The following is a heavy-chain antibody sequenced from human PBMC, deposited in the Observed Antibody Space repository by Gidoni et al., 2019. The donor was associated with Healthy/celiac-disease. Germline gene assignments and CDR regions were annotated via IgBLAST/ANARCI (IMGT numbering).Heavy chain of an antibody. V-gene: IGHV4-39*02. Sequence: QLQLQESGPGLVKPSETLSLTCTVSGDSISSSTYYWGWIRQPPGKGLEWIGIIYYSGSTYYSPSLKSRVAISVDTSNNHFSLRLSSVTAADTAMYYCARRIWNFYNFDYWGQGTLVTVSS. CDR1: GDSISSSTYY. D-gene: IGHD1-7*01. CDR2: IYYSGST. CDR3: ARRIWNFYNFDY. J-gene: IGHJ4*02.